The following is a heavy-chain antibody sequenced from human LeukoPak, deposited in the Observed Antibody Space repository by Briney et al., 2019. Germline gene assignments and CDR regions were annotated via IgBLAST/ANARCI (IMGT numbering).Heavy chain of an antibody. CDR3: ARDHGGRFPYNWFDP. CDR1: GYSISSGYY. V-gene: IGHV4-38-2*02. Sequence: SETLSLTCTVSGYSISSGYYWGWIRQPPGKGLEWIGSIYHSGSTYYNPSLKSRVTISVDTPKNQFSLKLSSVTAADTAVYYCARDHGGRFPYNWFDPWGQGTLVTVSS. J-gene: IGHJ5*02. D-gene: IGHD3-3*01. CDR2: IYHSGST.